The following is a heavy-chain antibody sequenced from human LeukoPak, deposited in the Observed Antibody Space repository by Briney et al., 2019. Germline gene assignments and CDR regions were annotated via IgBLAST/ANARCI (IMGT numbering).Heavy chain of an antibody. CDR1: GFSLSNYW. CDR2: IKQDGGEK. D-gene: IGHD2-21*01. Sequence: GGSLRPPCAASGFSLSNYWMSWVRQVPGKGLEWVANIKQDGGEKYYVDSVKGRFTISRDNAKNSLYLQMNSLRAEDTAVYYCAKYRADCFDIWGQGTMVTVSS. CDR3: AKYRADCFDI. J-gene: IGHJ3*02. V-gene: IGHV3-7*05.